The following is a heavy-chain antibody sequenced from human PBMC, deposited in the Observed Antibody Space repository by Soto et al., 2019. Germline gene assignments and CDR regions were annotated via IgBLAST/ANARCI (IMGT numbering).Heavy chain of an antibody. J-gene: IGHJ4*02. CDR3: ARVYGAARPVDY. CDR2: INPNSGGT. CDR1: GGTFSSYA. D-gene: IGHD6-6*01. V-gene: IGHV1-2*02. Sequence: QVQLVQSGAEVKKPGSSVKVSCKASGGTFSSYAISWVRQAPGQGLEWMGGINPNSGGTNYAQKFQGRVTMTRDTSISTAYMELSRLRSDDTAVYYCARVYGAARPVDYWGQGTLVTVSS.